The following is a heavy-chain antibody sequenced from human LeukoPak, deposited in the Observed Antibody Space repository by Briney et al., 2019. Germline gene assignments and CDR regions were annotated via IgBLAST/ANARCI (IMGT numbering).Heavy chain of an antibody. Sequence: SSETLSLTCTVSGGSISSYYWSWIRQPPGKGLEWIGYIYYSGSTNSNPSLKRRVTISVDTSKNQFSLKLSSVTAAGTAVYYCARHLRDYDILTGPVDYWGQGTLVTVSA. CDR3: ARHLRDYDILTGPVDY. J-gene: IGHJ4*02. D-gene: IGHD3-9*01. CDR2: IYYSGST. CDR1: GGSISSYY. V-gene: IGHV4-59*08.